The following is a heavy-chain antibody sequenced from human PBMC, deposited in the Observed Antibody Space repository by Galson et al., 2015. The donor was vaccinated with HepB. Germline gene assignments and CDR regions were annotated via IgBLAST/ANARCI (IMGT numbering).Heavy chain of an antibody. CDR1: GGSISSYF. CDR2: ISYSGNT. D-gene: IGHD6-13*01. J-gene: IGHJ6*02. Sequence: SETLSLTCTVSGGSISSYFWSWIRQPPGKGLEWIGYISYSGNTNYNPSVKSRVTISLDTSKNQFSLRMTSVTAADTALYYCARVNIAGSRISAMDVWGQGTTVTVSS. V-gene: IGHV4-59*13. CDR3: ARVNIAGSRISAMDV.